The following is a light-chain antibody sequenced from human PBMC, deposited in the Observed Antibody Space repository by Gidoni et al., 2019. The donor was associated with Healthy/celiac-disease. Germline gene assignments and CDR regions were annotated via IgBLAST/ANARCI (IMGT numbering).Light chain of an antibody. CDR2: QDS. V-gene: IGLV3-1*01. CDR3: QTWDSSTDV. Sequence: SYALTLPPSVSVSPGQTASITCSGYKLGDKYACWYQQKPGQSPVLVIYQDSKRPSGIPERFSGSNSGNTATLTISGTQAMDEADYYCQTWDSSTDVFGTGTKVTVL. CDR1: KLGDKY. J-gene: IGLJ1*01.